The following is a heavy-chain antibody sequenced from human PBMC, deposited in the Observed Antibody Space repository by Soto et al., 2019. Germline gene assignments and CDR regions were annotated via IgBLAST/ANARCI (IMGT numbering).Heavy chain of an antibody. CDR2: ISYDGSNK. Sequence: PVGSLRLSCAASGFTFSSYGMHWVRQAPGKGLEWVAVISYDGSNKYYADSVKGRFTISRDNSKNTLYLQMNSLRAEDTAVYYCAKDLVTTSMIVVVILHYWGQGTLVTVSS. CDR1: GFTFSSYG. J-gene: IGHJ4*02. V-gene: IGHV3-30*18. CDR3: AKDLVTTSMIVVVILHY. D-gene: IGHD3-22*01.